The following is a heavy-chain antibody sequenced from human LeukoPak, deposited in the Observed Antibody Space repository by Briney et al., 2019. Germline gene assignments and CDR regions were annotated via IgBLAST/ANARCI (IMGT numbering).Heavy chain of an antibody. CDR1: GVSFSTYY. CDR2: IYSSGNT. V-gene: IGHV4-4*07. D-gene: IGHD3-10*01. Sequence: SETLSLTCTVSGVSFSTYYWTWIRQPAGKGLEWIGRIYSSGNTDYNPSLESRVTMSIDTSKNQFSLKLTSVTAADTAVYYCARERGDLRGDAFDIWGQGTMVTVSS. J-gene: IGHJ3*02. CDR3: ARERGDLRGDAFDI.